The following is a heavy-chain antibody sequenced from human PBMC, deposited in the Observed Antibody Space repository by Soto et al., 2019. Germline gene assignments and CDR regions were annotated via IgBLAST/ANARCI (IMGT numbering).Heavy chain of an antibody. CDR2: ISHDGSIE. CDR3: ARDSRSTGQGAFDI. CDR1: GFTFNNYA. J-gene: IGHJ3*02. V-gene: IGHV3-30*03. D-gene: IGHD3-16*01. Sequence: QAQLVESGGGVVQPGRSLRLSCAASGFTFNNYAMHWVRQAPGKGLERVAVISHDGSIEYYPDSVKGRFTISRDNSKNTLYLEMNSLRAEDTAVYYCARDSRSTGQGAFDIWGQGIMVIVSS.